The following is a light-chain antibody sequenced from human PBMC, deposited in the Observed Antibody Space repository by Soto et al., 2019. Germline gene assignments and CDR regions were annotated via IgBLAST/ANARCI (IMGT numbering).Light chain of an antibody. V-gene: IGLV2-18*02. CDR2: EVS. Sequence: QSALTQPPSVSGSPGQSVTISCTGTSSDVDSYNRVSWYQQPPGTAPKLIIYEVSNRPSGVPDRFSGSKSGNTASLTISGLQAEVEADYYCSSYTSSSFWVFGGGTKLTVL. J-gene: IGLJ3*02. CDR3: SSYTSSSFWV. CDR1: SSDVDSYNR.